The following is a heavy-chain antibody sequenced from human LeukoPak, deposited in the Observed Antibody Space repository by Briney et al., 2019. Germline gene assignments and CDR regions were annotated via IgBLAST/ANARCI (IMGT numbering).Heavy chain of an antibody. Sequence: GASVKVSCKASGYTFTSYGISWVRQAPGQGLEWMGGIIPIFGPANYAQKFQGRVTITTDESTSTAYMELSSLRSEDTAVYYCARGPLYGSQSGVSYYYMDVWGKGTSVTVSS. CDR3: ARGPLYGSQSGVSYYYMDV. D-gene: IGHD4-17*01. J-gene: IGHJ6*03. CDR1: GYTFTSYG. CDR2: IIPIFGPA. V-gene: IGHV1-69*05.